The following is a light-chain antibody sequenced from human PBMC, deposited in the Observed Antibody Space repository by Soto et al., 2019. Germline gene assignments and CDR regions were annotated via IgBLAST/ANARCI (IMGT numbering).Light chain of an antibody. CDR3: QQYNTYPWT. J-gene: IGKJ1*01. Sequence: DIQMTQSPSTLSASVGDRVTITCRASQSINDWLAWYQQKPGKAPKLLISKASGLASVVPSRFSGSGAWTEFTLIISSLQPDDFATYYCQQYNTYPWTFGHGTKVEVK. V-gene: IGKV1-5*03. CDR1: QSINDW. CDR2: KAS.